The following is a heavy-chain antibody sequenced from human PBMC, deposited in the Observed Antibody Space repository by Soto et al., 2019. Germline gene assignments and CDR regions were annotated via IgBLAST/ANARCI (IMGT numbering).Heavy chain of an antibody. D-gene: IGHD2-2*01. CDR1: GFTFSSYA. Sequence: GGSLRLSCAASGFTFSSYAMHWVRQAPGKGLEWVSAISGSGGSTYYADSVKGRFTISRDNSKNTLYLQMNSLRAEDTAVYYCAKDALDCSSTSCYFDYWGQGTLVTVSS. V-gene: IGHV3-23*01. CDR3: AKDALDCSSTSCYFDY. J-gene: IGHJ4*02. CDR2: ISGSGGST.